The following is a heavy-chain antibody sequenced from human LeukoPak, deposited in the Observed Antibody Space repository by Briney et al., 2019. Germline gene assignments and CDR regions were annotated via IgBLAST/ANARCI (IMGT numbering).Heavy chain of an antibody. CDR1: GGAFSGYY. D-gene: IGHD2-15*01. CDR3: ARGTILGYCSGGSCYVRFDP. Sequence: PSETLSLTCAVYGGAFSGYYWSWIRQPPGKGLEWIGEINHSGSTNYNPSPKSRVTISVDTSKNQFSLKLSSVTAADTAVYYCARGTILGYCSGGSCYVRFDPWGQGTLVTVSS. V-gene: IGHV4-34*01. J-gene: IGHJ5*02. CDR2: INHSGST.